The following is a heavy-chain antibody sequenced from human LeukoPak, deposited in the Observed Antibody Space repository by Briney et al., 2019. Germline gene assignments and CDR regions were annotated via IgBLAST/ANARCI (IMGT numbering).Heavy chain of an antibody. CDR3: AIRITMVRGVIGY. V-gene: IGHV3-23*01. D-gene: IGHD3-10*01. Sequence: GGSLRLSCAASGFTFSSYAMSWVRQAPGKGLEWVSAISGSGGSTYYADSVKGRFTISRDNSKNTLYLQMNSLRAEDTAVYYCAIRITMVRGVIGYWGQGTLVTVSS. CDR1: GFTFSSYA. CDR2: ISGSGGST. J-gene: IGHJ4*02.